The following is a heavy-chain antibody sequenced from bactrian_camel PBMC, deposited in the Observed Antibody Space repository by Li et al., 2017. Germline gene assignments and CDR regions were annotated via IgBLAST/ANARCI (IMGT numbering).Heavy chain of an antibody. CDR1: GYTYRRLC. D-gene: IGHD6*01. Sequence: VQLVESGGGSVQAGGSLRLSCEVVGYTYRRLCMAWVRQVQENQREGVSFISPGDGRSAYGDYVKGRFTLSRGNAKNTVYLQMDNLKPEDTAMYYCAATWACGRSWSARTIYSYWGQGTQVTVS. CDR2: ISPGDGRS. V-gene: IGHV3S31*01. CDR3: AATWACGRSWSARTIYSY. J-gene: IGHJ4*01.